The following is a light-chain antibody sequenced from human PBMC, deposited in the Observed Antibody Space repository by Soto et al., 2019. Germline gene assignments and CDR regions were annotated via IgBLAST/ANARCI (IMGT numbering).Light chain of an antibody. Sequence: QSALTQPASVSGSPGQSITISCTGTSNDVGIYKLVSWYQQFPGKAPKLMIYEDSRRPSGVSNRFSGSKSGNTASLTISGLQAEDEADYHCRSYAGSNTYVFGGGTKLTVL. CDR3: RSYAGSNTYV. V-gene: IGLV2-23*01. CDR1: SNDVGIYKL. CDR2: EDS. J-gene: IGLJ2*01.